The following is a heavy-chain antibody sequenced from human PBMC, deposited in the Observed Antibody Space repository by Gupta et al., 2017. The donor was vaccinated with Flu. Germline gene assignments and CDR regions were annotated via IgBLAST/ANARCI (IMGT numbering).Heavy chain of an antibody. CDR3: SRGGYGDYTGSFDY. Sequence: GFITDKAYRQTTEYAASVKGRFILSRDDSKSVAYLEMNSLRNEDTAVYYCSRGGYGDYTGSFDYWGQGALVTVSS. J-gene: IGHJ4*02. V-gene: IGHV3-49*02. D-gene: IGHD4-17*01. CDR2: ITDKAYRQTT.